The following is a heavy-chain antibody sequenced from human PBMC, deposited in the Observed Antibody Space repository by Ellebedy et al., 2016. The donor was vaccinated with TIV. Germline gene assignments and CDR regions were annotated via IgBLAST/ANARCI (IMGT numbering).Heavy chain of an antibody. CDR3: AKGTYYYTSGTYLAFDY. CDR2: IGASGGSA. V-gene: IGHV3-23*01. J-gene: IGHJ4*02. D-gene: IGHD3-10*01. Sequence: PGGSLRLSCAASGFTFSNSAMSWVRQVPGKGPEWVSAIGASGGSAYYADSVKGRFTISRDNSKNTLYLQMNSLRADDTAVYYCAKGTYYYTSGTYLAFDYWGQGTLVTVSS. CDR1: GFTFSNSA.